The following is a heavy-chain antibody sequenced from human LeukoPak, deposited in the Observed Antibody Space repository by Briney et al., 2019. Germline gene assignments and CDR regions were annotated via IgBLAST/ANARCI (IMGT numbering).Heavy chain of an antibody. J-gene: IGHJ3*02. CDR3: ARDTYDILTGYYKWAFDI. V-gene: IGHV3-21*06. CDR1: GFTFSSYT. D-gene: IGHD3-9*01. Sequence: PGGSLRLSCAASGFTFSSYTMNWVRQAPGKGLEWVSSISSSSSYIYYADSVKGRFTISKEKAKNSLYLQMNSLRAEDTAVYYCARDTYDILTGYYKWAFDIWRQGTMVTVSS. CDR2: ISSSSSYI.